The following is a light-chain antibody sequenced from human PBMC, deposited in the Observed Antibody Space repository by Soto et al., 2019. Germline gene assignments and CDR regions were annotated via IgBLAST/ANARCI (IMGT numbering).Light chain of an antibody. CDR1: QSISSY. CDR2: AAS. J-gene: IGKJ2*01. CDR3: QQSYTTPHT. Sequence: DIQMTQSTSSLSASVGDRVTITCRASQSISSYLNWYQQKPGKAPKLLIYAASSLQSGVPSRFSGSGSGTEFTLTISSLQPEDFATYSCQQSYTTPHTFGQGTKVDIK. V-gene: IGKV1-39*01.